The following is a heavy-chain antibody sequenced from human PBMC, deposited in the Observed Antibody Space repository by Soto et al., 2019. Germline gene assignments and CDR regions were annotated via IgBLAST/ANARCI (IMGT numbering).Heavy chain of an antibody. CDR3: ARTNDILTGPFDY. CDR2: IYYSGST. V-gene: IGHV4-61*01. D-gene: IGHD3-9*01. J-gene: IGHJ4*02. CDR1: GGSVSSGSYY. Sequence: PSETLSLTCTVSGGSVSSGSYYWSWTRQPPGKGLEWIGYIYYSGSTNYNPSLKSRVTISVDTSKNQFSLKLSSVTAADTAVYYCARTNDILTGPFDYWGQGTLVTVSS.